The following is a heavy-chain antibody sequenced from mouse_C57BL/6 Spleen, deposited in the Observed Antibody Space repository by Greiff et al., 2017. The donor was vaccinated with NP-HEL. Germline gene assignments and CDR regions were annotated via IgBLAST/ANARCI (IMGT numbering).Heavy chain of an antibody. CDR2: INPYNGDT. V-gene: IGHV1-20*01. CDR3: ARYYGSSCYWYFDV. CDR1: GYSFTGYF. Sequence: VQLKESGPELVKPGDSVKISCKASGYSFTGYFMNWVMQSHGKSLEWIGRINPYNGDTFYNQKFKGKATLTVDKSSSTAHMELRSLTSEDSAVYYCARYYGSSCYWYFDVWGTGTTVTVSA. D-gene: IGHD1-1*01. J-gene: IGHJ1*03.